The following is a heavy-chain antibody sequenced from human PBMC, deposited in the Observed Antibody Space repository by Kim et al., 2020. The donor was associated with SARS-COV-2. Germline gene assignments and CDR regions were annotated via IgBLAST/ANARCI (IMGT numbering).Heavy chain of an antibody. CDR2: IFYSGSS. CDR3: ARDYYASGSYSWFDP. V-gene: IGHV4-39*07. J-gene: IGHJ5*02. CDR1: GGSITSGSYY. D-gene: IGHD3-10*01. Sequence: SETLSLTCTVSGGSITSGSYYWGWIRQPPGKGLEWIGSIFYSGSSYYNPSLRSRVTISLDTSKNQFSLKLSSVTAADTAIYYCARDYYASGSYSWFDPWG.